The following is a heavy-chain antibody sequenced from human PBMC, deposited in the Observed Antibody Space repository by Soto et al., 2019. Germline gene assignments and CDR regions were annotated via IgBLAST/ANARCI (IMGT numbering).Heavy chain of an antibody. Sequence: GASVKVSWKASGYNFTGYYMHWVRQAPGQKLEWMGWINPNSGGTNYAQKFQGWVTMTRDTSISPAYMELSRPRSDDTAVYYCARASPTRKYYGSGSYYLDCDYWGQGTLVTV. CDR1: GYNFTGYY. V-gene: IGHV1-2*04. CDR3: ARASPTRKYYGSGSYYLDCDY. D-gene: IGHD3-10*01. CDR2: INPNSGGT. J-gene: IGHJ4*02.